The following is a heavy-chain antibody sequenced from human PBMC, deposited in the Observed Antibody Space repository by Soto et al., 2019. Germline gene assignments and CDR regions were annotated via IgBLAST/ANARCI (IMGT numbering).Heavy chain of an antibody. J-gene: IGHJ6*02. D-gene: IGHD3-3*01. V-gene: IGHV3-30-3*01. CDR2: LSYDGNSE. CDR3: AAFITIFGNGMDV. Sequence: GGSLRLSCVASGFTFNAYAMHWVRQAPGKGLEWVAVLSYDGNSEYYADSVKGRFTISRDNAKNSLYLQMNSLRDEDTAVYYCAAFITIFGNGMDVWGQGTTVTVSS. CDR1: GFTFNAYA.